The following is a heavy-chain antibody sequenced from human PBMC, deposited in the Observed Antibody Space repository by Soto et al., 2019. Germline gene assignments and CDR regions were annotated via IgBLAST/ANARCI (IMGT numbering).Heavy chain of an antibody. D-gene: IGHD3-22*01. V-gene: IGHV3-30*18. CDR3: AKDPIYDSSGYYHSVPDY. CDR2: ISYDGSNK. J-gene: IGHJ4*02. CDR1: GFTFSSYG. Sequence: GGSLRLSCAASGFTFSSYGMHWVRQAPGKGLEWVAVISYDGSNKYYADSVKGRFTISRDNSKNTLYLQMNSLRAEDTAVYYCAKDPIYDSSGYYHSVPDYWGQGTLVTVSS.